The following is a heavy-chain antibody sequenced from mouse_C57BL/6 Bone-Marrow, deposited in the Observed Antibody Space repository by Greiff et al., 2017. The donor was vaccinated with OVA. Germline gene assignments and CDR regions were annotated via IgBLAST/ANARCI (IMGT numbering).Heavy chain of an antibody. CDR3: ARGDYDYDGGVDY. V-gene: IGHV5-4*03. CDR2: ISDGGSYT. CDR1: GFTFSSYA. D-gene: IGHD2-4*01. J-gene: IGHJ2*01. Sequence: EVKLVESGGDLVKPGGSLKLSCAASGFTFSSYAMSWVRQTPEKRLEWVATISDGGSYTYYPDNVKGRFTISRDNAKNNLYLQMSHLKSEDTAMYYCARGDYDYDGGVDYWGQGTTLTVSS.